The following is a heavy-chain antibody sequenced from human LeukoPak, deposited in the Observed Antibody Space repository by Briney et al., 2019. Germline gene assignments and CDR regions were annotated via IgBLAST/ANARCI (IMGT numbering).Heavy chain of an antibody. J-gene: IGHJ4*02. CDR3: AKDTAFYGSGSLSY. D-gene: IGHD3-10*01. Sequence: GGSLRLSCAASGFTFDDYAMHWVRQAPGKGLEWVSGISWNSGSIGYADSVKGRFTISRDNAKNSLYLQMNSLRAEDTALYYCAKDTAFYGSGSLSYWGQGTLVTVSS. V-gene: IGHV3-9*01. CDR1: GFTFDDYA. CDR2: ISWNSGSI.